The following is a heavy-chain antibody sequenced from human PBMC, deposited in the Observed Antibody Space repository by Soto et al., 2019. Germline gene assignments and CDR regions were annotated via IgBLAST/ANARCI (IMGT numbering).Heavy chain of an antibody. Sequence: QVQLVQSGAEVKKPGASVKVSCKASGDSFTKYDIHWVRQATGQGLEWMGWMNPNTGNTGFAQKFRGRVTLTRNTAISKAYMELSSLRSDDTAVYFCARRKERSGPHYFDYWGQGTLVTVSS. J-gene: IGHJ4*02. CDR1: GDSFTKYD. CDR3: ARRKERSGPHYFDY. V-gene: IGHV1-8*01. CDR2: MNPNTGNT. D-gene: IGHD6-25*01.